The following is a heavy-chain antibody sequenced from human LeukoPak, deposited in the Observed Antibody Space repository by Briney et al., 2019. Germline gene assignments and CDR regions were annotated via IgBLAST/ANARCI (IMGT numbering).Heavy chain of an antibody. V-gene: IGHV3-33*01. CDR2: IWYDGSNK. Sequence: GGSLRLSCAASGFTFSSYGMHWVRQAPGKGLEWVAVIWYDGSNKYYADSAKGRFTISRDNSKNTLYPQMNSLRAEDTAVYYCARQFCPASGSYYCYFDYWGQGTLITVSS. J-gene: IGHJ4*02. CDR1: GFTFSSYG. CDR3: ARQFCPASGSYYCYFDY. D-gene: IGHD3-10*01.